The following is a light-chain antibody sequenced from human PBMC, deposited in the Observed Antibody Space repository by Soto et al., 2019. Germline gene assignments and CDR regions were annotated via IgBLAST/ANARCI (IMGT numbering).Light chain of an antibody. CDR2: DVG. Sequence: QSALTQPASVSGSPGQSITISCTGTNSHVGAYSYVSWYQQYPGKAPKLLIYDVGARPSGISDRFSGSKSGNTASLTISGLQAEDEADYYCSSYTAFTTYVFGSGTKLTVL. CDR3: SSYTAFTTYV. CDR1: NSHVGAYSY. V-gene: IGLV2-14*03. J-gene: IGLJ1*01.